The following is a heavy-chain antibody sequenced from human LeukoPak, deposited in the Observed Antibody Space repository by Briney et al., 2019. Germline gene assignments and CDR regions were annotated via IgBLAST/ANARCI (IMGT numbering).Heavy chain of an antibody. D-gene: IGHD2-2*01. CDR2: IKQDGSEK. CDR1: GFMFRNYW. J-gene: IGHJ6*03. V-gene: IGHV3-7*01. Sequence: GGSLRLSCAASGFMFRNYWMSWVRQAPGKGLEWVANIKQDGSEKHYVDPVKGRFTISRDNAKNPLYLQMNSLRAEDTAVYYCAREGPVVIPTTPSSSYYYYMDVWGKGTTVTVSS. CDR3: AREGPVVIPTTPSSSYYYYMDV.